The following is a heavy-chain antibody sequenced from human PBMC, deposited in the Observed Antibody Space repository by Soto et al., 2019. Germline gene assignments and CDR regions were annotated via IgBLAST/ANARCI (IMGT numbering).Heavy chain of an antibody. V-gene: IGHV1-18*01. CDR1: GYSFTSYG. D-gene: IGHD2-2*01. CDR3: ARDLTIVPATHPRLENYGMDV. CDR2: ISSYNGHT. Sequence: QVQLVQSAAEVKKTGASVKVSCKASGYSFTSYGISWVRRAPGQGLEWMGWISSYNGHTQFVQRLQGRVSMTTDTSTKTAYMELRNLRSDDTAHYYCARDLTIVPATHPRLENYGMDVWGQGTTVIVSS. J-gene: IGHJ6*02.